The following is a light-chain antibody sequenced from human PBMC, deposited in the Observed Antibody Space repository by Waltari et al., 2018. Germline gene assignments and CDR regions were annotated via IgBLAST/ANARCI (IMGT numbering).Light chain of an antibody. CDR1: QSVSSSY. J-gene: IGKJ4*01. Sequence: EIVLTQSPGTRSLSPGERATLSCRASQSVSSSYLAWYQQKPGQAPRRLIHGASSSATGIPDRFSGSGSGTDFSLTISRLEPEDFAVYYCHRYGSSPLTFGGGTKVEIK. CDR3: HRYGSSPLT. V-gene: IGKV3-20*01. CDR2: GAS.